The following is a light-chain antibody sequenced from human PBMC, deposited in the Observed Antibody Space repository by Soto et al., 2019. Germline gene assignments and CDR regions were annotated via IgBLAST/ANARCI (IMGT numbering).Light chain of an antibody. CDR2: KAS. CDR1: QTISTS. V-gene: IGKV1-5*03. CDR3: QQYKYYWT. J-gene: IGKJ1*01. Sequence: DIQMTQSPSTLSAFVGDRVTITCRASQTISTSLAWYQQKPGKAPKLLIYKASTLQTGVPSRFTGSGSGTEFTLTISGLQPDDFGIYFCQQYKYYWTFGQGSKVDIK.